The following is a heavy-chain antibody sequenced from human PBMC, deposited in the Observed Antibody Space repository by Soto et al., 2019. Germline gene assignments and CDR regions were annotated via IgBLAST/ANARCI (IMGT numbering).Heavy chain of an antibody. V-gene: IGHV1-69*06. D-gene: IGHD6-13*01. CDR2: IIPIFGTA. J-gene: IGHJ6*02. CDR1: GGTFSSYA. CDR3: ARGMAAAGLYGMDV. Sequence: SVKVSCKASGGTFSSYAISWVRQAPGQGLEWMGGIIPIFGTANYAQKFQGRVTITAGKSTSTAYMELSSLRSEDTAVYYCARGMAAAGLYGMDVWGQGPTVTVSS.